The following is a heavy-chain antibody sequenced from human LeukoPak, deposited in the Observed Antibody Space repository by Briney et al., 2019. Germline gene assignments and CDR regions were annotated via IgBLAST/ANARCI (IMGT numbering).Heavy chain of an antibody. D-gene: IGHD3-16*02. CDR1: AFTFRTYS. Sequence: PGGSRRLSCVASAFTFRTYSMHWVRQAPGKGLEWVSSIIGSISYIYYADSVRGRFTISRDNAKNSLYLQMNSLRPEDTAVYYCARGSDFVRGSYRPYFDYWGQGTLVTVSS. J-gene: IGHJ4*02. CDR2: IIGSISYI. V-gene: IGHV3-21*01. CDR3: ARGSDFVRGSYRPYFDY.